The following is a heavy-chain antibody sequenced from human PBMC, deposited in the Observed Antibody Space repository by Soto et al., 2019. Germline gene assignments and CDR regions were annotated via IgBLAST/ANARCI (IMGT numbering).Heavy chain of an antibody. J-gene: IGHJ2*01. CDR3: AKGRDQAIWYFDL. CDR2: ISGSSSGYAT. V-gene: IGHV3-23*01. Sequence: EVQLLESGGGFVQPGGSLRLSCAASGFTFSTYGMNWVRQAPGKGLEWVSAISGSSSGYATYYADSVKGRFTISRDNSKNTVYLQKNSLRGDDAAVYYCAKGRDQAIWYFDLWGRGTLVTVSS. CDR1: GFTFSTYG.